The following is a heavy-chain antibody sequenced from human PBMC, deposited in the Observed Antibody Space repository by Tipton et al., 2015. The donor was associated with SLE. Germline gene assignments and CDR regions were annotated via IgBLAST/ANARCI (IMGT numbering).Heavy chain of an antibody. V-gene: IGHV4-34*01. Sequence: TLSLTCAVYGGSFSGYYWSWIRQSPGKGLEWSGEINHSGSTNYKSSLESRVTISVDTSKKQLSLKLRSVTAADTAVYYCARRGRSGSYPPFDYWGQGTLVTVSS. J-gene: IGHJ4*02. CDR3: ARRGRSGSYPPFDY. D-gene: IGHD1-26*01. CDR1: GGSFSGYY. CDR2: INHSGST.